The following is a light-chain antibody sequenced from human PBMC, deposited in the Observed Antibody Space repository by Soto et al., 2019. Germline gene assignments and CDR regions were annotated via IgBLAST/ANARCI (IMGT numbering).Light chain of an antibody. V-gene: IGKV3-20*01. CDR3: QQYGNSPFVA. Sequence: ESVLTQSPGTLSLSPGERATLSCRASQSVSSSYLAWYQQKPGQAPRLLIYGASNRAFGIPDRFSGSGSGTDFTLTISRLEPEDFAVYYCQQYGNSPFVAFGQGTKVDIK. J-gene: IGKJ1*01. CDR2: GAS. CDR1: QSVSSSY.